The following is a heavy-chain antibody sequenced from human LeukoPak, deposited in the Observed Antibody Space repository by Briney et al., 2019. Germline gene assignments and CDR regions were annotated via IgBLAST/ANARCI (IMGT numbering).Heavy chain of an antibody. J-gene: IGHJ4*02. CDR1: GFTFSSYW. Sequence: GGSLTLSCAASGFTFSSYWMSWIRQPPGKGLEWVANIKQDGSEKYYVDSVKGRFTISRDNAKNSLYLQMNSLRAEDTAVYYCARSAWYYDILTGYYRGDSPYYFDYWGQGTLVTVSS. V-gene: IGHV3-7*04. D-gene: IGHD3-9*01. CDR2: IKQDGSEK. CDR3: ARSAWYYDILTGYYRGDSPYYFDY.